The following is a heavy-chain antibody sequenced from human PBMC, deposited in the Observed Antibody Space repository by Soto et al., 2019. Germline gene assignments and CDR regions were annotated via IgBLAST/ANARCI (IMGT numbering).Heavy chain of an antibody. V-gene: IGHV3-53*01. CDR1: GFTVSSKY. CDR2: IYGGGTT. CDR3: VKTTGWPGFDF. Sequence: EVQLVESGGGLIQPGGSLRLSCAASGFTVSSKYMTWVRQAPGKGLEWVSVIYGGGTTYYADSMKGRFTISRDNSKTTLYLQMNSLSAEHTAVYYCVKTTGWPGFDFWGQGTVVTVSS. D-gene: IGHD6-19*01. J-gene: IGHJ4*02.